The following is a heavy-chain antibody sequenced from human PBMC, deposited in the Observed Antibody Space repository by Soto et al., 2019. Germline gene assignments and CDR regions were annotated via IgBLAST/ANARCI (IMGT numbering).Heavy chain of an antibody. D-gene: IGHD4-17*01. V-gene: IGHV4-30-2*01. CDR3: ARRMTTVTTFAY. CDR2: IYHSGST. J-gene: IGHJ4*02. Sequence: QLQLQESGSGLVKPSQTLSLTCAVSGGSISSGGYSCDWIRQPPGKGLEWIGYIYHSGSTYYNPSLKRPVTISVHRSKNQFSLKLSYVTAADTAVYYCARRMTTVTTFAYWGQGPLVTVSS. CDR1: GGSISSGGYS.